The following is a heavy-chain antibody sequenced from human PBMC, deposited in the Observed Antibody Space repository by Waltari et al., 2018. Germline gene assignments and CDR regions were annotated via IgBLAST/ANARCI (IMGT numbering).Heavy chain of an antibody. CDR1: GFTFSNYW. CDR2: IKQLGKEK. J-gene: IGHJ4*02. CDR3: ARDLRSWPYYLDY. Sequence: EVQLVESGGALVQPGGSLRLSCAASGFTFSNYWMNWVRQAPGGGVGWVASIKQLGKEKNYGDSVRGRFTISRDDSKKSVYLELNSLRADDTAVYYCARDLRSWPYYLDYWGQGTLVTVSS. V-gene: IGHV3-7*01. D-gene: IGHD6-13*01.